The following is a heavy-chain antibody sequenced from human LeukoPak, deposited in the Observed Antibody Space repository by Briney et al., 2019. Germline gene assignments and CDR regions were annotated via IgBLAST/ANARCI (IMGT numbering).Heavy chain of an antibody. CDR2: LSSTGGST. D-gene: IGHD3-3*01. J-gene: IGHJ4*02. V-gene: IGHV3-23*01. CDR3: AKDQEPRFLQTTFDY. Sequence: GGSLRLSCAASGFNFSRYSMTWVRQAPGKGLEWVSTLSSTGGSTYYTDSVKGRFTVSRDNSKNTLFLHMNNLSAEDTAVYFCAKDQEPRFLQTTFDYWGQGTLVTVSS. CDR1: GFNFSRYS.